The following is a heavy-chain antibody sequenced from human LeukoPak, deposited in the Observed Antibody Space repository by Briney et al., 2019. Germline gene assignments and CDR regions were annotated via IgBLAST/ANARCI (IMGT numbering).Heavy chain of an antibody. CDR1: GGSFSNYY. V-gene: IGHV4-59*01. J-gene: IGHJ5*01. CDR3: VRGGSETYYNWVGWFDS. Sequence: NPSETLSLTCTVFGGSFSNYYWSWMRQPPGKGLEWIACVHHSGSTNYNPSPKSRVSISMDTPNNQLSLKLTSVTPADTAVYYCVRGGSETYYNWVGWFDSWGQGTLVTVSS. D-gene: IGHD3-10*01. CDR2: VHHSGST.